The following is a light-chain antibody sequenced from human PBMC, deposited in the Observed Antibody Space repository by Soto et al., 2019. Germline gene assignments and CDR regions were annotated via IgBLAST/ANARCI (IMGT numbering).Light chain of an antibody. CDR1: QSVSSY. CDR3: QQRSNGIT. CDR2: DAS. V-gene: IGKV3-11*01. J-gene: IGKJ5*01. Sequence: EIVLTQSPATLSLSPGERATLSCRASQSVSSYLAWDQQKPGQAPRLLIYDASNRATGIPARFSGSGSGTDFTLTISSLEPEDFAVYYCQQRSNGITFGQGTRLEIK.